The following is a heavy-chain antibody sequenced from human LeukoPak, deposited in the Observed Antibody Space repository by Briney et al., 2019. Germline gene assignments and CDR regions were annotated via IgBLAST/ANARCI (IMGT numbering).Heavy chain of an antibody. V-gene: IGHV3-30*02. CDR3: AKDGADITDYYYYYMDV. J-gene: IGHJ6*03. D-gene: IGHD3-16*01. CDR1: GFTFSSYE. Sequence: GGSLRLSCAASGFTFSSYEMNWVRQAPGKGLEWVAFIRYDGSNKYYADSVKGRFTISRDNSKNTLYLQMNSLRAEDTAVYYCAKDGADITDYYYYYMDVWGKGTTVTISS. CDR2: IRYDGSNK.